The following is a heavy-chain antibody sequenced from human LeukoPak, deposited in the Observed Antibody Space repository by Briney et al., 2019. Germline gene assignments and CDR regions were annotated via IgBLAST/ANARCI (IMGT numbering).Heavy chain of an antibody. CDR2: IRIYKGNT. V-gene: IGHV1-18*01. D-gene: IGHD3-22*01. Sequence: ASVKGSCEASVYTFTKFGIAWVRQAPGQGLEWLGWIRIYKGNTSYARKFQGRVTMTTDPSTTTAYMELGSLRSDDTAVYFGARGFGYYYDPSGYIDYWGQGTQVTVSS. J-gene: IGHJ4*02. CDR1: VYTFTKFG. CDR3: ARGFGYYYDPSGYIDY.